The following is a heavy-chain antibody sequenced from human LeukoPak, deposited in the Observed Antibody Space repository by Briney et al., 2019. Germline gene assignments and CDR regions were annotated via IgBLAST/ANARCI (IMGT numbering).Heavy chain of an antibody. CDR1: RGSISSYY. CDR3: ASGLYDAFDI. Sequence: SETLSLTCTVSRGSISSYYWSWIRQPAGKGLEWIGRIYTSGSTNYNPSLKSRVTISVDKSKNQFSLKLSSVTAADTAVYYCASGLYDAFDIWGQGTMVTVSS. J-gene: IGHJ3*02. V-gene: IGHV4-4*07. CDR2: IYTSGST.